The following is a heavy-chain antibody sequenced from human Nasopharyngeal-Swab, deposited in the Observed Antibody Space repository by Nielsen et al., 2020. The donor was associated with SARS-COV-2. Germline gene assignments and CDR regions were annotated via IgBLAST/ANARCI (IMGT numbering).Heavy chain of an antibody. Sequence: SETLSLTCAVYGGSFSGYYWSWIRQPPGKGLGWIGEINHSGSTNYNPSLKSRVTISVDTSKNQFSLKLSSVTAADTAVYYCARSPRGGFDPWGQGTLVTVSS. V-gene: IGHV4-34*01. CDR1: GGSFSGYY. CDR3: ARSPRGGFDP. CDR2: INHSGST. J-gene: IGHJ5*02. D-gene: IGHD3-10*01.